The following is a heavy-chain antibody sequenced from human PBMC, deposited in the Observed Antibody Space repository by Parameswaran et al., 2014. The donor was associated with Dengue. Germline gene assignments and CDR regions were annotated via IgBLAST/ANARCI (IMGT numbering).Heavy chain of an antibody. CDR3: ATPAGPSGYMSGYYGMDV. CDR2: ISAYNGNT. J-gene: IGHJ6*02. V-gene: IGHV1-18*01. D-gene: IGHD6-25*01. Sequence: SWVRQAPGQGLEWMGWISAYNGNTNYAQKFQGRVTITADESTSTAYMELSSLRSEDTAVYYCATPAGPSGYMSGYYGMDVWGQGTTVTVSS.